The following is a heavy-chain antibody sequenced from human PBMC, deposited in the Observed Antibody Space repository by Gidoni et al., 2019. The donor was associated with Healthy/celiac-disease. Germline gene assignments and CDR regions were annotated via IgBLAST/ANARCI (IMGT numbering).Heavy chain of an antibody. V-gene: IGHV4-39*01. Sequence: QLQLQESGPGLVQPSETLSLTCTVSGGSISSSSYYWGWIRQPRGKGLEWLGSRYYSGSTYSNPSLTSRVTISVDTSKNQFSLKLSSVTAADTAVYYCARQGWGYYGSGSTPFDYWGQGTLVTVSS. J-gene: IGHJ4*02. D-gene: IGHD3-10*01. CDR3: ARQGWGYYGSGSTPFDY. CDR1: GGSISSSSYY. CDR2: RYYSGST.